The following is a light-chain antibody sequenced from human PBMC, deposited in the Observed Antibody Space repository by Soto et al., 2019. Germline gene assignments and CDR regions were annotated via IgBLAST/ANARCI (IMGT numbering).Light chain of an antibody. J-gene: IGKJ4*01. CDR3: QQRSSWPLFT. CDR2: DAS. V-gene: IGKV3-11*01. Sequence: EIVLTQSPATLSLSPGERATLSCRASQSVSNDLAWFQQKPGQAPRLLIYDASNRATGIPARFSGSGSGTDFTLTISSLEPEDFAVYYCQQRSSWPLFTFGGGTKVEI. CDR1: QSVSND.